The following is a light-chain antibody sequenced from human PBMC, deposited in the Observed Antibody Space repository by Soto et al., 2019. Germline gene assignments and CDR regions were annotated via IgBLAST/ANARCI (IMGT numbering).Light chain of an antibody. J-gene: IGLJ1*01. CDR2: GVT. Sequence: QSVLTQPASVSGSPGQSSTISCTGSGSDIGAYNYVSWYQQHPGKAPKLLIHGVTRRPSGVSSRFSASKSAYTASLTISGLQAEDEANYYCRSFTPSYLYVLGPGTKLTV. CDR3: RSFTPSYLYV. V-gene: IGLV2-14*01. CDR1: GSDIGAYNY.